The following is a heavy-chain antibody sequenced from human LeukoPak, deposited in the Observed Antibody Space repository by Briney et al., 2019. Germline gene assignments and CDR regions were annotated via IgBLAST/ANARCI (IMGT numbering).Heavy chain of an antibody. Sequence: GGSLRLSCAASGFTFSIYSMNWVRQAPGKGMEWLSYISASSNVIYDADSVKGRFTISRDNAESSVYLELNSLRVDDTAIYYCTRDSGTYRPIDYWGQGTLVTVSS. J-gene: IGHJ4*02. CDR3: TRDSGTYRPIDY. D-gene: IGHD3-16*02. CDR1: GFTFSIYS. V-gene: IGHV3-48*04. CDR2: ISASSNVI.